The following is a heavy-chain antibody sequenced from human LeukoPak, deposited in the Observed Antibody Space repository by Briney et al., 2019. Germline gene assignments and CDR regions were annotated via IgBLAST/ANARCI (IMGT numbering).Heavy chain of an antibody. V-gene: IGHV1-2*02. J-gene: IGHJ4*02. CDR2: INPNSGGT. CDR1: GYTFTGYY. CDR3: ARVVPAAISYFDY. D-gene: IGHD2-2*01. Sequence: PWASVKVSCKASGYTFTGYYMHWVRQAPGQGLEWMGWINPNSGGTSYAQKFQGRVTMTRDTSISTAYMELSRLRSDDTAVYYCARVVPAAISYFDYWGQGTLVTVSS.